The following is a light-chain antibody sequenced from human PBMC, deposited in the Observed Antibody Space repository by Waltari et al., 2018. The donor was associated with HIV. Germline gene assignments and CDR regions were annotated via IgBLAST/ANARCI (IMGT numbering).Light chain of an antibody. CDR2: NAN. Sequence: QSALTQPASVSGSPGQSVTIPGIGGEIDTAIFDYISWYHHPPNRAPRLVVFNANSRPSGSPFRFAGSKSGNTASLTISGLQADDEGVYYCSSYVTGGSLLFGGGTQVTVL. J-gene: IGLJ3*02. CDR3: SSYVTGGSLL. CDR1: EIDTAIFDY. V-gene: IGLV2-14*01.